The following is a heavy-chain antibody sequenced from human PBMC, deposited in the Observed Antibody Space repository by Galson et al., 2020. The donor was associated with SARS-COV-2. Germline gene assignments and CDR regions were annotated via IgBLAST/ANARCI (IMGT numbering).Heavy chain of an antibody. CDR2: IWYDGTNT. Sequence: GESLKISCAASGFTFSSYGMHWVRQAPGKGLEWVAVIWYDGTNTYYRDSVKGRFSISRDNSKNTLYLQMNSLRVEDTAVYHCAKSLWFGEILSPFDYWGQGAQATVSS. D-gene: IGHD3-10*01. V-gene: IGHV3-30*02. J-gene: IGHJ4*02. CDR3: AKSLWFGEILSPFDY. CDR1: GFTFSSYG.